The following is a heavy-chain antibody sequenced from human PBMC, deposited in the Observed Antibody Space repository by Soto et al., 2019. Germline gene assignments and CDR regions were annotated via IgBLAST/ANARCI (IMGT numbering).Heavy chain of an antibody. V-gene: IGHV4-59*01. Sequence: SETLCLTYTVSGGSISSYYWSWIRQPPGKGLEWIGYIYYSGSTNYNPSLKSRVTISVDTSKNQFSLKLSSVTAADTAVYYCARHYGGTGFSAFDIWGQGTMVTVSS. CDR1: GGSISSYY. D-gene: IGHD3-10*01. CDR3: ARHYGGTGFSAFDI. J-gene: IGHJ3*02. CDR2: IYYSGST.